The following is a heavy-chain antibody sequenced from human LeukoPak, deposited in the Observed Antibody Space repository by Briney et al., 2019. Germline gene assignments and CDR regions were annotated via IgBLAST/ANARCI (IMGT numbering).Heavy chain of an antibody. CDR3: AIRAHSGDMITHDY. J-gene: IGHJ4*02. CDR2: IYPGDSNS. Sequence: GESLKISCRGSGYGFTSYWIVWVRHMPGKGLEWMGVIYPGDSNSRYSPSFQGQVTISADNSISTAYLQWSGLKASDTAMYYCAIRAHSGDMITHDYWGQGTLVTVSS. CDR1: GYGFTSYW. V-gene: IGHV5-51*01. D-gene: IGHD3-16*01.